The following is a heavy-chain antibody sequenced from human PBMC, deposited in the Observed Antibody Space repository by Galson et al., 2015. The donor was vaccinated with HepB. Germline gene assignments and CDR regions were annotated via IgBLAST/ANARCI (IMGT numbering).Heavy chain of an antibody. Sequence: SLRLSCAASGFTFSSYGMHWVRQAPGKGLEWVAVIWYDGSNKYYADSVKGRFTISRDNSKNTLYLQMNSLRAEDTAVYYCARGYMVQGVIDYWGQGTLVTVSS. CDR1: GFTFSSYG. CDR2: IWYDGSNK. J-gene: IGHJ4*02. V-gene: IGHV3-33*01. D-gene: IGHD3-10*01. CDR3: ARGYMVQGVIDY.